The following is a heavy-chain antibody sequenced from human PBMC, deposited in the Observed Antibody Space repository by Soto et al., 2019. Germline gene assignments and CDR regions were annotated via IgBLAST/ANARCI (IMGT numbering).Heavy chain of an antibody. CDR2: ITGGGSST. CDR1: GFIFSRYA. CDR3: AKGGVRGVQMAV. V-gene: IGHV3-23*01. J-gene: IGHJ6*02. D-gene: IGHD3-10*01. Sequence: GGSLRLSCAASGFIFSRYAMTWVRQAPGKGLEWVSAITGGGSSTYYTDSVKGRFTISRDNSKNTLYLQMNSLRAEDTAVYFCAKGGVRGVQMAVWGQGTTVTVSS.